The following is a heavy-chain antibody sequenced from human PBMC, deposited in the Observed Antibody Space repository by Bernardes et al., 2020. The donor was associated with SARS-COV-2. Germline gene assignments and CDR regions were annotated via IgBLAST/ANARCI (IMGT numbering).Heavy chain of an antibody. CDR2: IYYSGST. V-gene: IGHV4-59*08. D-gene: IGHD6-6*01. CDR3: ARQGGASSSNPIDY. Sequence: SETLSLTCTVSGGSISSYYWSWIRQPPGKGLEWIGYIYYSGSTNYNPSLKSRVTISVDTSKNQFSLKLSSVTAADTAVYYCARQGGASSSNPIDYWGQGTLVTVSS. CDR1: GGSISSYY. J-gene: IGHJ4*02.